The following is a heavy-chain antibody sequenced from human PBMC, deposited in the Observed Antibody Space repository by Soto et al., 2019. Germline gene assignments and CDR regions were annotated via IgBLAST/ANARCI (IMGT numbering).Heavy chain of an antibody. J-gene: IGHJ4*02. CDR2: ISYDGSNK. V-gene: IGHV3-30*18. D-gene: IGHD3-9*01. CDR1: GFTFSSYG. Sequence: QVQLVESGGGVVQPGRSLRLSCAASGFTFSSYGMHWVRQAPGKGLEWVAVISYDGSNKYYADYVKGRFTISRDNSKNTLYLQMNSLTAKDTAVYYCAKPYYDILTGPDVWGQGTLVTVSS. CDR3: AKPYYDILTGPDV.